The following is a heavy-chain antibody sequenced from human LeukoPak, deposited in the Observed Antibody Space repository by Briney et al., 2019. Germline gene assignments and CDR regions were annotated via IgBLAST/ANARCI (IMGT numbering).Heavy chain of an antibody. CDR3: ARVEYYFDY. CDR1: GFTFSTYW. Sequence: GGSLRLSCAASGFTFSTYWMSWVREAPGGGLEGGAILKQDGSEKYYVDSVKGGFTISRDNAKNSLYLQMNSLRVEDTAVYYCARVEYYFDYWGQGSLVTVSS. CDR2: LKQDGSEK. J-gene: IGHJ4*02. V-gene: IGHV3-7*04. D-gene: IGHD5-24*01.